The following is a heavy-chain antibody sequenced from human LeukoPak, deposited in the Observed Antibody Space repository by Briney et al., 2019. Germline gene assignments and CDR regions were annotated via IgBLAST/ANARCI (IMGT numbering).Heavy chain of an antibody. CDR1: TGSISGYY. CDR2: IYSSGST. CDR3: ARSPPEYSSSSEVGWFDP. V-gene: IGHV4-4*09. D-gene: IGHD6-6*01. Sequence: PSETLSLTCTVSTGSISGYYWSWIRQPPGKRLEWIGYIYSSGSTSYNPSLRSRVTMSVDTSKNQFSLNLRSVTAADTAVYYCARSPPEYSSSSEVGWFDPWGQGTLVTVSS. J-gene: IGHJ5*02.